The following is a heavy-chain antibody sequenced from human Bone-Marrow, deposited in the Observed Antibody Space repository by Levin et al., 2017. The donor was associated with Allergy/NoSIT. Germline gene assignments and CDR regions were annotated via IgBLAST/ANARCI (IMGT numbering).Heavy chain of an antibody. CDR3: AGYCSGGSCYSRHYYYGMDV. CDR1: GFTFSSYG. Sequence: LSLTCAASGFTFSSYGMHWVRQAPGKGLEWVAVISYDGSNKYYADSVKGRFTISRDNSKNTLYLQMNSLRAEDTAVYYCAGYCSGGSCYSRHYYYGMDVWGQGTTVTVSS. V-gene: IGHV3-30*03. D-gene: IGHD2-15*01. J-gene: IGHJ6*02. CDR2: ISYDGSNK.